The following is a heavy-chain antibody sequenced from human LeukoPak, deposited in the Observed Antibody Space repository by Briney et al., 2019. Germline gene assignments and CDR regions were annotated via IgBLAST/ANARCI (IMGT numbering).Heavy chain of an antibody. V-gene: IGHV1-46*01. CDR2: INPSGGAT. CDR3: ARGKDTVVGNRNFFDY. J-gene: IGHJ4*02. Sequence: GASVKVSCKASGYTFTSYYMHWLRQAPGQGLEWMGIINPSGGATSYAQKFQDRVTLTRDTSTSTVYMELTSLRSEDTAVYYCARGKDTVVGNRNFFDYWGQGTLVTVSS. D-gene: IGHD5-18*01. CDR1: GYTFTSYY.